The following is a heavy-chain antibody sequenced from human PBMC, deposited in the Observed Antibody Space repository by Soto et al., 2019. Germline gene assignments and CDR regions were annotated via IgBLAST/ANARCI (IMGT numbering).Heavy chain of an antibody. J-gene: IGHJ4*02. Sequence: SDTLSLTCTVSGGSLSGSYCSWIRKSPGKSLDWIAFISNTGSTTHIPTLKSRATLSVDTSKNQSSPSLTSVTPADTAVYYCATGGGWLHNSYIRGLYFDYWGQGVLVTVSS. D-gene: IGHD3-3*02. V-gene: IGHV4-59*07. CDR1: GGSLSGSY. CDR3: ATGGGWLHNSYIRGLYFDY. CDR2: ISNTGST.